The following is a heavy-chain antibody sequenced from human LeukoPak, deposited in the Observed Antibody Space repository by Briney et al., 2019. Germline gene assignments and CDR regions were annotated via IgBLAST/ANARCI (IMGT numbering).Heavy chain of an antibody. J-gene: IGHJ3*02. CDR1: GDSVRTSNYY. V-gene: IGHV4-61*01. D-gene: IGHD2-15*01. CDR3: ARDCSGGSCYGAFDI. Sequence: PSETLSLTCTVSGDSVRTSNYYWSWIRQPPGRGLEWIGYIHYSGNTNYNTSLKSRVTISVDTSKSQFSLKLSSVTAADTAVYYCARDCSGGSCYGAFDIWGQGTMVTVPS. CDR2: IHYSGNT.